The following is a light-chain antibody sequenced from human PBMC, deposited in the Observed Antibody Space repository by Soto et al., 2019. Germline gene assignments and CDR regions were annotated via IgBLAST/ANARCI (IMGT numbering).Light chain of an antibody. J-gene: IGLJ2*01. CDR3: CSYAGSSTLVI. V-gene: IGLV2-23*01. CDR2: EGS. Sequence: QSALTQPASVSGSPGQSITISCTGTSSDVGSYNLVSWYQQHPGKASKLMIYEGSKRPSGVSNRFSGSKSGNTASLTISGLQAEYEADSYCCSYAGSSTLVIFGRGTKLTVL. CDR1: SSDVGSYNL.